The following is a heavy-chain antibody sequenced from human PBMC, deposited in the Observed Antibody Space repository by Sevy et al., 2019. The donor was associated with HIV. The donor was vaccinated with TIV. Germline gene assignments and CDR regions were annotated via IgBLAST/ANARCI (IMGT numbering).Heavy chain of an antibody. CDR1: GDSVSSNSAA. D-gene: IGHD6-19*01. CDR3: AREIRTRIAVAGTRYYYYMDV. Sequence: SQTLSLTCAISGDSVSSNSAAWNWIRQSPSRGLEWLGRTYYRSKWYNDYAVSVKSRITINPDTSKNQFSLQLNSVTPEDTAVYYCAREIRTRIAVAGTRYYYYMDVWGKGTTVTVSS. V-gene: IGHV6-1*01. CDR2: TYYRSKWYN. J-gene: IGHJ6*03.